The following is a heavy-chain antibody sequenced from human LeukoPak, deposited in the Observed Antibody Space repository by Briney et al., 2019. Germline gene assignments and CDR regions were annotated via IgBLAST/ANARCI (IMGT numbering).Heavy chain of an antibody. CDR3: ARRVPAANDAFDI. J-gene: IGHJ3*02. CDR1: GGTFSSYA. Sequence: ASVKVSCKASGGTFSSYAISWARQAPGQGLEWMGGIIPIFGTANYAQKFQGRVTITADESTSTAYMELSSLRSEDTAVYYCARRVPAANDAFDIWGQGTMVTVSS. CDR2: IIPIFGTA. V-gene: IGHV1-69*13. D-gene: IGHD2-2*01.